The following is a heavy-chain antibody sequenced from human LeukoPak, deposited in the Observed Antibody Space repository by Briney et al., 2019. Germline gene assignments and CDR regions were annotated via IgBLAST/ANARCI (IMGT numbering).Heavy chain of an antibody. D-gene: IGHD3-3*01. CDR1: GGSISSSSYY. CDR3: ARDDFWSGYYTGLV. Sequence: SETLSLTCTVSGGSISSSSYYWAWIRQPPGKGLEWIGSMYYSGSTYNNPSLKSRVTISVDTSKNQFSLKLSSVTAADTAVYYCARDDFWSGYYTGLVWGQGTLVTVSS. V-gene: IGHV4-39*07. J-gene: IGHJ4*02. CDR2: MYYSGST.